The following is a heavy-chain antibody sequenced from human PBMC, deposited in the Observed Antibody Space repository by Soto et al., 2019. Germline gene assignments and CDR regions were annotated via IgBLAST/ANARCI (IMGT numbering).Heavy chain of an antibody. CDR2: IKSKTDGGTT. CDR3: TTGYSGYVPHYYYYYGMDV. Sequence: EVQLVESGGGLVKPGGSLRLSCAASGFTFSNAWMSWVRQAPGKGLEWVGRIKSKTDGGTTDYAAPVKGRFTISRDDXRNXLXPQMNSLKTEDTAVYYCTTGYSGYVPHYYYYYGMDVWGQGTTVTVSS. V-gene: IGHV3-15*01. J-gene: IGHJ6*02. CDR1: GFTFSNAW. D-gene: IGHD5-12*01.